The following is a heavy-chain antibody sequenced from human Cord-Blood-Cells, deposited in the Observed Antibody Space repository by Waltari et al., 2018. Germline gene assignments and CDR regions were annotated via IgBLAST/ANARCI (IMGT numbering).Heavy chain of an antibody. CDR1: GGTFSSSA. CDR3: ARDLGSGWIDY. J-gene: IGHJ4*02. V-gene: IGHV1-69*09. Sequence: QVQLVQAGAEVKKPGSSVTVSCKAPGGTFSSSAISCVRQAPGQGLEWMGRIIPILGIANYAQKFQGRVTITADKSTSTAYMELSSLRSEDTAVYYCARDLGSGWIDYWGQGTLVTVSS. CDR2: IIPILGIA. D-gene: IGHD7-27*01.